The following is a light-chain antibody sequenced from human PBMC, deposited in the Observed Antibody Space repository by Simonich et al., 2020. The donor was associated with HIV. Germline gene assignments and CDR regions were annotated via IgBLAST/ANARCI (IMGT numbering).Light chain of an antibody. CDR2: YAS. V-gene: IGKV6-21*01. Sequence: EVVLTQSPEFQSVTPKEKVTIHCRASQSSGSSLHWYQQKPDQSPKLLINYASQSFSWVPSRFSGSGSGSDFTLTINSLEAEDAATYYCHQSSSLPFTFGPGTKVDIK. J-gene: IGKJ3*01. CDR1: QSSGSS. CDR3: HQSSSLPFT.